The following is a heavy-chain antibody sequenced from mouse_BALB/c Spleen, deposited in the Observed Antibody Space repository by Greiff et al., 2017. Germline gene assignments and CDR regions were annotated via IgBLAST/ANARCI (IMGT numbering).Heavy chain of an antibody. CDR3: AYGYDVDWYFDV. D-gene: IGHD2-2*01. CDR2: IDPANGNT. Sequence: VQLKQSGAELVKPGASVKLSCTASGFNIKDTYMHWVKQRPEQGLEWIGRIDPANGNTKYDPKFQGKATITADTSSNTAYLQLSSLTSEDTAVYYCAYGYDVDWYFDVWGAGTTVTVSP. J-gene: IGHJ1*01. V-gene: IGHV14-3*02. CDR1: GFNIKDTY.